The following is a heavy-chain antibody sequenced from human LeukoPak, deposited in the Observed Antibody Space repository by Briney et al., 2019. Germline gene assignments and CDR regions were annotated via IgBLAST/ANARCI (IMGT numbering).Heavy chain of an antibody. Sequence: SQTLSLTCAISGDSISSNSVAWNWIRQSPSRGLEWLGRTYYRPGWYSDYAVSVKGRINFNPDTSKNQFSLQLISVTPEDTAVYYCARDTRAGYSLPLDYWGQGTVVTVSS. CDR2: TYYRPGWYS. D-gene: IGHD2-15*01. CDR1: GDSISSNSVA. CDR3: ARDTRAGYSLPLDY. V-gene: IGHV6-1*01. J-gene: IGHJ4*02.